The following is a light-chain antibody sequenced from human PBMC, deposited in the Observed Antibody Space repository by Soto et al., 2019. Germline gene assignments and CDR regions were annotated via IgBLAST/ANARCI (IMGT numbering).Light chain of an antibody. V-gene: IGKV1-8*01. CDR2: AAS. J-gene: IGKJ4*01. Sequence: AIRMTQSPSSFSASTGDRATVTCRASQGISSYLAWYQQKPGKAPKLLIYAASTLQSGVPSRFSGSGSGTDFTLTISCLQSEDFATYYCQQYYSYPPTFGGGTKVDIK. CDR1: QGISSY. CDR3: QQYYSYPPT.